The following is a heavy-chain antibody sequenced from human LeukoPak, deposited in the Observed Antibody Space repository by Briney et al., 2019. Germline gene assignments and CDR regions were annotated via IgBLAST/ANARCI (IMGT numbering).Heavy chain of an antibody. D-gene: IGHD2-2*01. CDR2: IIPIFGTA. V-gene: IGHV1-69*01. Sequence: SVKVSCKASGGTFSSYAISWVRQAPGQGLEWMGGIIPIFGTANYAQKFQGRVTITADESTSTAYMELSSLRSEDAAVYYCARGVVPAAMRGYFDYWGQGTLVTVSS. CDR3: ARGVVPAAMRGYFDY. J-gene: IGHJ4*02. CDR1: GGTFSSYA.